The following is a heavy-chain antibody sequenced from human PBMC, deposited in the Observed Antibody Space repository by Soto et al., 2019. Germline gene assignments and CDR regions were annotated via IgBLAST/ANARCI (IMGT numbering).Heavy chain of an antibody. D-gene: IGHD3-3*01. V-gene: IGHV3-23*01. Sequence: GGSLRLSCAASGFTFSSYAMSWVRQAPGKGLEWVSGISGSGGSTYYADSVKGRFSISRDNSKNTIYLHTHSLRAEDTAIYFCAKLGDYDFWSATEINAFDIWGQGTVVTVSS. CDR3: AKLGDYDFWSATEINAFDI. CDR1: GFTFSSYA. CDR2: ISGSGGST. J-gene: IGHJ3*02.